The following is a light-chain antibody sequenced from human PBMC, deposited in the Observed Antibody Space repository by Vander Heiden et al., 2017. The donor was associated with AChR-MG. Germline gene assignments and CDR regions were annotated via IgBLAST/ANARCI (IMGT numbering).Light chain of an antibody. V-gene: IGKV4-1*01. CDR3: HQDDSSPRT. CDR2: WAS. CDR1: QSVLYSSNNKNY. Sequence: DIVLTQSPDSLAVSLGERATINCKSSQSVLYSSNNKNYLAWYQQKPGQPPKLLIYWASTRESGVPDRFSGSGSGTDFTLTISSLQAEDVAVYYCHQDDSSPRTFGGGTKVEIK. J-gene: IGKJ4*01.